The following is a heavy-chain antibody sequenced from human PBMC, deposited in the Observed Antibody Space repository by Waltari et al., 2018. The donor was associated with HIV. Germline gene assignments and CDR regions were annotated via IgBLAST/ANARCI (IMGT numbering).Heavy chain of an antibody. Sequence: QLQLHESGPGLVKPSETLSLTCIVSGFSISSNNYYWVWIRQPPGKGLEWIGNIFYSGTTNYNPALGSRVTIAIDTSKSQFSLNLDSVTAADTAIYYCARHKNRGSYFPVDFWGQGTLVAVSS. V-gene: IGHV4-39*07. J-gene: IGHJ4*02. CDR3: ARHKNRGSYFPVDF. CDR2: IFYSGTT. CDR1: GFSISSNNYY. D-gene: IGHD1-26*01.